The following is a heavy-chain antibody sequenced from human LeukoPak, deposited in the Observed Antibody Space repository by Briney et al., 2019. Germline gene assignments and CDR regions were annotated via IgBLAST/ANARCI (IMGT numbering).Heavy chain of an antibody. CDR1: GFTFSSYG. CDR3: AKDHCSSTSCYILDY. Sequence: GRSLRLSCAASGFTFSSYGMHWVRQAPGKGLEWVAVISNDGSNKYYADSVKGRFTISRDNSKNTLYLQMNRLRAEDTAVYYCAKDHCSSTSCYILDYWGQGTLVTVSS. V-gene: IGHV3-30*18. CDR2: ISNDGSNK. J-gene: IGHJ4*02. D-gene: IGHD2-2*01.